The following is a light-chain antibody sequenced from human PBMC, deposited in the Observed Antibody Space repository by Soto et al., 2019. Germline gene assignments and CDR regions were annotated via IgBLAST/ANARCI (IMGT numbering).Light chain of an antibody. CDR1: SSDFGSYKF. Sequence: QSALTQPASVSGSPGQSATISCTGTSSDFGSYKFVSRYQHHPGKVPKVTIYETSKRPSGVSDRFSGSKSGNTASLTISGLQAEDEGDYYCFSFTSTNTHVFGSGTKVTLL. V-gene: IGLV2-23*01. CDR2: ETS. J-gene: IGLJ1*01. CDR3: FSFTSTNTHV.